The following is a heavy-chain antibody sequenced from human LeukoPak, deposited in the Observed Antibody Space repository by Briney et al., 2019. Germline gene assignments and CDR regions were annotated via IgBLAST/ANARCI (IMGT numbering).Heavy chain of an antibody. CDR2: IFYTGTT. V-gene: IGHV4-59*01. CDR3: ARGMPASGTGWYFDF. Sequence: SETLSLTCTVSGGSISSYYWTWIRQPPGRGLEWIGYIFYTGTTNYNPSLKSRVTLSVDTSKNRFSLKLSSVAAADTAVYYCARGMPASGTGWYFDFWGRGTLVTVSS. CDR1: GGSISSYY. D-gene: IGHD6-13*01. J-gene: IGHJ2*01.